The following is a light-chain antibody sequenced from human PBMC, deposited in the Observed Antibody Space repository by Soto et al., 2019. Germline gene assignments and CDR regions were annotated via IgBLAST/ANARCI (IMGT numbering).Light chain of an antibody. CDR1: SSDVGSYNR. Sequence: QSALTQPPSVSGSPGQSVTISCTGTSSDVGSYNRVSWYQQPPGTAPKLMIYEVSNRPSGVPDRFSGSKSGNTASLTISGLQAEDEADYYCSLYTSSSTYVFGNGTKVT. J-gene: IGLJ1*01. CDR3: SLYTSSSTYV. CDR2: EVS. V-gene: IGLV2-18*01.